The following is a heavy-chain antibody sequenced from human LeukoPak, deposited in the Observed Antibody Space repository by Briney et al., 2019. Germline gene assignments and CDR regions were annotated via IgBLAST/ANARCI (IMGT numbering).Heavy chain of an antibody. Sequence: PGGSLRLSCAASGLTFTSHGLHWVRQAPGRGLEWLTFISLDGSRKSYADSVKGRFTFSRDDSKNTLYLEMNSLRAEDTATYYCARDRAVSWLDSWGLGTLVTASS. CDR1: GLTFTSHG. J-gene: IGHJ5*01. CDR3: ARDRAVSWLDS. D-gene: IGHD3-10*01. CDR2: ISLDGSRK. V-gene: IGHV3-33*05.